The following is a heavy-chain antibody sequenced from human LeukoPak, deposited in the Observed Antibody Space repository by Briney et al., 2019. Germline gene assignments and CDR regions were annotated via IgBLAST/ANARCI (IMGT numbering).Heavy chain of an antibody. CDR2: IDRDGLTR. J-gene: IGHJ3*02. CDR1: GLMFHEHW. V-gene: IGHV3-74*03. CDR3: ARGYSNYGYAFNI. D-gene: IGHD4-11*01. Sequence: PGRFLRLSCESSGLMFHEHWMLWVRQVPGKGLAWVARIDRDGLTREYADSVKGRFTISRDDAKNSLFLQMNSLRAEDTAVYYCARGYSNYGYAFNIWGQGTMVAVSS.